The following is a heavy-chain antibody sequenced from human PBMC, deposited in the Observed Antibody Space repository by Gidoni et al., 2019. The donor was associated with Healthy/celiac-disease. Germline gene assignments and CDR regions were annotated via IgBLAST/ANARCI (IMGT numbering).Heavy chain of an antibody. Sequence: VQLVESGGGVVRPGRSLRLSWAASGLTCSSYHLHWVRQAPGKGLEWVAVISYDGINTYYADSVKGRFTISRDNSKNTLYLQMNSLRAEDTAVYYCARVPGYIAVAGTYLDAFDIWGQGTMVTVSS. J-gene: IGHJ3*02. CDR2: ISYDGINT. CDR3: ARVPGYIAVAGTYLDAFDI. V-gene: IGHV3-30-3*01. CDR1: GLTCSSYH. D-gene: IGHD6-19*01.